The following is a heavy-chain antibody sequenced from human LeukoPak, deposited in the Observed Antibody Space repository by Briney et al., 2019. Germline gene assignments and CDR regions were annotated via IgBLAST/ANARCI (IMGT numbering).Heavy chain of an antibody. CDR2: FDPEDGET. CDR3: ARGLTIFGVDYYYYMDV. CDR1: GYTLTELS. D-gene: IGHD3-3*01. V-gene: IGHV1-24*01. J-gene: IGHJ6*03. Sequence: ASVKVSCKVSGYTLTELSMHWVRQAPGKGLEWMGGFDPEDGETIYAQKFQGRVTMTEGTSTDTAYMELSSLRSEDTAVYYCARGLTIFGVDYYYYMDVWGKGTTVTVSS.